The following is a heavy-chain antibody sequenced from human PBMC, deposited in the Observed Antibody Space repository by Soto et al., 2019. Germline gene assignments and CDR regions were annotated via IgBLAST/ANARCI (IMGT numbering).Heavy chain of an antibody. Sequence: PGGSLRLSCAASGFTFSSYGMHWFRQAPGKGLEWVAVIWYDGSNKYYADSVKGRFTISRDNSKNTLYLQMNSLRAEDTAVYYCARGLQYPYYYYYMDVWGKGTTVTVSS. CDR1: GFTFSSYG. CDR2: IWYDGSNK. D-gene: IGHD4-4*01. CDR3: ARGLQYPYYYYYMDV. V-gene: IGHV3-33*01. J-gene: IGHJ6*03.